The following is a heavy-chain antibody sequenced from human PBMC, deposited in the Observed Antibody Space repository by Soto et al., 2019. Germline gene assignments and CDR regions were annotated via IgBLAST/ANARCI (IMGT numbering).Heavy chain of an antibody. CDR2: IIPIFGTA. Sequence: SVKVSCKASGGTFSSYAISWVRQAPGQGLEWMGGIIPIFGTANYAQKFQGRVTITADESTSTAYMELSSLRSEDTAVYYCARDYCSSTSCYFVGYTPPTYYFDYWGQGTLVTVSS. J-gene: IGHJ4*02. D-gene: IGHD2-2*01. V-gene: IGHV1-69*13. CDR1: GGTFSSYA. CDR3: ARDYCSSTSCYFVGYTPPTYYFDY.